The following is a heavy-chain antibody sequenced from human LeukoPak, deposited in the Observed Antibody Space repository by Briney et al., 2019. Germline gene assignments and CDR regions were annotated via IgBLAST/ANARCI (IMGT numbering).Heavy chain of an antibody. CDR1: GFTFSMYA. V-gene: IGHV3-30*03. Sequence: PGGSLRLSCAASGFTFSMYAMHWVRQAPGKGLEWVAVISYDGRNKYYADSVKGRFTISRDNSKNTLYLQMNSLRAEDTAVYYCARDWARYCSGGSCYSFDYWGQGTLVTVSS. D-gene: IGHD2-15*01. J-gene: IGHJ4*02. CDR3: ARDWARYCSGGSCYSFDY. CDR2: ISYDGRNK.